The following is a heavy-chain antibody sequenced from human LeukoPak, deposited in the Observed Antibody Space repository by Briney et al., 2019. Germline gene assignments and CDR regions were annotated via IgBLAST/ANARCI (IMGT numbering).Heavy chain of an antibody. V-gene: IGHV3-23*01. Sequence: GGSLRLSCAASGFTFSSYAMHWGRQAPGKGPEWVSSISGRGTDTYYRDSVKGRFTISRDTSKNTLYMQMNNLRVEDTALYYCVKGFHFDWWGQGTLVTVSS. CDR2: ISGRGTDT. CDR3: VKGFHFDW. CDR1: GFTFSSYA. J-gene: IGHJ4*02.